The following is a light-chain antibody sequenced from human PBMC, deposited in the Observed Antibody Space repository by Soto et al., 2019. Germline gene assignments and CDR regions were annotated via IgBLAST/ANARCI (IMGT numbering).Light chain of an antibody. J-gene: IGKJ2*01. CDR2: DAS. Sequence: DIQMTQSPSSLSASVGARVTITCQASQDIKSNMNWLQQKPGEAPQLLIYDASKLETGVPSRFSGRGSGTDFTFTITSLQPEDVATYFCQQYDYLPYTFGQGTKLEIK. CDR3: QQYDYLPYT. CDR1: QDIKSN. V-gene: IGKV1-33*01.